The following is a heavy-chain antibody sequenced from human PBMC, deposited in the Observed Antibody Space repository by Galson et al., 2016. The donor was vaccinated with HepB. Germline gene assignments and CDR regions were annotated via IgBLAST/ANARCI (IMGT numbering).Heavy chain of an antibody. Sequence: SLRLSCAASGFTFSNYWMYWVRQAPGKGLVWVSRINSDGSSTSYADSVKGRFTISRDNAKNTLYLQMNSLRAEDTAVYYCARDMDGDWDDAFDLWGQGTMVTVSS. D-gene: IGHD2-21*02. CDR1: GFTFSNYW. CDR2: INSDGSST. CDR3: ARDMDGDWDDAFDL. V-gene: IGHV3-74*01. J-gene: IGHJ3*01.